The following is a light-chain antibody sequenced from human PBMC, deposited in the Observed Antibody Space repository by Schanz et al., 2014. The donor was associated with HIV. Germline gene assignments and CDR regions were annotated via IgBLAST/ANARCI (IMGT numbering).Light chain of an antibody. CDR2: AAS. CDR1: QTVSNN. V-gene: IGKV3D-15*01. Sequence: EIVMTQSPGTLSVSPGERATLSCRASQTVSNNLAWYQQKPGQAPRLLIYAASSRATGIPDRFSGSVSGTYFTLTISSLQPADFATYYCQQYASSPLTFGGGTKVQIK. CDR3: QQYASSPLT. J-gene: IGKJ4*01.